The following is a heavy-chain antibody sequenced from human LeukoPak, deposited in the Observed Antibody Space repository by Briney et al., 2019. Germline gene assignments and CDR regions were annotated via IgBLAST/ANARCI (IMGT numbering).Heavy chain of an antibody. CDR3: ARDAVPPGSVYYYYYMDV. J-gene: IGHJ6*03. V-gene: IGHV3-33*08. Sequence: QTGGSLRLSCAASGFTFSSYAMSWVRQAPGKGLEWVAVIWYDGSNKYYADFVKGRFTNSRDNSKNTLYRQMNSLRAEDTAVYYCARDAVPPGSVYYYYYMDVWGKGTTVTVSS. CDR1: GFTFSSYA. CDR2: IWYDGSNK. D-gene: IGHD3-10*01.